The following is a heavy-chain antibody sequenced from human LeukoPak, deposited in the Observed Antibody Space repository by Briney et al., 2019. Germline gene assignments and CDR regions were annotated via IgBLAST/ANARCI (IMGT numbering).Heavy chain of an antibody. D-gene: IGHD3-10*01. CDR3: ARGPSGLYYYYYTDV. CDR2: IIPIFGTA. V-gene: IGHV1-69*05. Sequence: SVKVSCKASGGTFSSYAISWVRQAPGQGLEWMGGIIPIFGTANYAQKFQGRVTITTDESTSTAYMELSSLRSEDTAVYYCARGPSGLYYYYYTDVWGKGTTVTVSS. CDR1: GGTFSSYA. J-gene: IGHJ6*03.